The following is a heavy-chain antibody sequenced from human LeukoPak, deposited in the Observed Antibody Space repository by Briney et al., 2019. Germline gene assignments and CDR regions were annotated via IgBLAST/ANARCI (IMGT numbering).Heavy chain of an antibody. J-gene: IGHJ4*02. V-gene: IGHV3-53*01. Sequence: GTLSLTCAVSGGSLSSSNWWSWVRPAPGKGLEWVSVIYSGGSTYYADSVKGRFTISRDNSKNTLYLQMNSLRAEDTAVYYCARGETGYYYGSGSYFDYWGQGTLVTVSS. CDR3: ARGETGYYYGSGSYFDY. CDR2: IYSGGST. D-gene: IGHD3-10*01. CDR1: GGSLSSSNW.